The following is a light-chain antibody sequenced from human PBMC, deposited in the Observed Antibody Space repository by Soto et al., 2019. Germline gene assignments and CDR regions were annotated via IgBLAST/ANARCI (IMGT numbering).Light chain of an antibody. V-gene: IGLV1-40*01. CDR3: QAYDYSLTASV. CDR2: GNR. Sequence: QAVVTQPPSVSGAPGQRVTLSCTGNSSNLGAGYDVHWYQQLPGAAPKLVIFGNRNRPSGVPERFSGSKSGTSAPLAITGLQAEDEADYYCQAYDYSLTASVFGGGTKLTV. CDR1: SSNLGAGYD. J-gene: IGLJ3*02.